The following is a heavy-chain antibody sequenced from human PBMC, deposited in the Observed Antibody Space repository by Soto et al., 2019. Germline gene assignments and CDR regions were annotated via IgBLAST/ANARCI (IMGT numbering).Heavy chain of an antibody. Sequence: TSETLSLTCTVSGDSISRGAYCWSWIRQHPGKGLDWIGCISYGGSTSYNPSLKSRVTISVDTSKNQFSLKLTSVTAADTAVYYCSRGILVWGQGALVTVSS. CDR1: GDSISRGAYC. J-gene: IGHJ4*02. V-gene: IGHV4-31*03. CDR3: SRGILV. D-gene: IGHD5-18*01. CDR2: ISYGGST.